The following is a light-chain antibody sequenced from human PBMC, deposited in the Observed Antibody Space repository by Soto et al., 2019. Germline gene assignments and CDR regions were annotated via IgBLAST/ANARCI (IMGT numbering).Light chain of an antibody. CDR2: KAS. V-gene: IGKV1-5*03. CDR3: QQYNGYFRT. J-gene: IGKJ1*01. Sequence: DIQLTQSPSTLSASVGDRVTITCRASQSVGSWLAWFQQKPGKAPNLLIYKASSLESGVPSRFSGSGSGTGFTLTISSLQPDDFATYYCQQYNGYFRTFGQGTKVEIK. CDR1: QSVGSW.